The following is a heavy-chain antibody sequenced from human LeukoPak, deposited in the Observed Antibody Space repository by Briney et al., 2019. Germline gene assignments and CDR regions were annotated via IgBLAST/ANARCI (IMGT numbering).Heavy chain of an antibody. D-gene: IGHD2-15*01. CDR1: GGSISSGDYY. CDR2: IYYSGST. J-gene: IGHJ4*02. Sequence: SETLSLTCTVSGGSISSGDYYWSWIRQPPGKGLEWIGYIYYSGSTNYNPSLKSRVTISVDTSKNQFSLKLSSVTAADTAVYYCARGIVVVVAATLVGYFDYWGQGTLVTVSS. CDR3: ARGIVVVVAATLVGYFDY. V-gene: IGHV4-30-4*01.